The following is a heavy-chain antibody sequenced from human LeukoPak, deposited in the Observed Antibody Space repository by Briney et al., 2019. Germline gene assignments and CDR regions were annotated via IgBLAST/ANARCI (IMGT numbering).Heavy chain of an antibody. J-gene: IGHJ3*02. D-gene: IGHD3-16*01. CDR1: GFTISSHW. CDR2: IKHDESET. Sequence: PGGSLRLSCAASGFTISSHWMSWVRQVPGKGLESVAHIKHDESETYYVDTVRGRFIISRDNAKNSLYLQMNSLRVEDTAVYHCARGPTDFDASGIWGHGTLVTVSS. V-gene: IGHV3-7*01. CDR3: ARGPTDFDASGI.